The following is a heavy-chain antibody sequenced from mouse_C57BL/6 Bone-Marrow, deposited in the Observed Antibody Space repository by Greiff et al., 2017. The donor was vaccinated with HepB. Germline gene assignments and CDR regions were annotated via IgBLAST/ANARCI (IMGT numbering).Heavy chain of an antibody. D-gene: IGHD2-5*01. Sequence: QVQLQQSGAELARPGASVKLSCKASGYTFTSYGISWVKQRTGQGLEWIGEIYPRSGNTYYNDKFKGKATLTADKYSSTAYMELRSLTSEDSAVYFYACYSNYCAMDYWGQGTSVTVSS. CDR1: GYTFTSYG. CDR2: IYPRSGNT. CDR3: ACYSNYCAMDY. V-gene: IGHV1-81*01. J-gene: IGHJ4*01.